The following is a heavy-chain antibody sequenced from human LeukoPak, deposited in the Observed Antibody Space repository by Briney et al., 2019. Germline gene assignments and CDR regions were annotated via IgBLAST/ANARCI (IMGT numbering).Heavy chain of an antibody. CDR1: GFTFSSYA. D-gene: IGHD3-3*01. V-gene: IGHV3-7*01. Sequence: GGSLRLSCAASGFTFSSYAMSWVRQAPGKGLEWVANIKQDGSEKYYVDSVKGRFTISRDNAKNSLYLQMNSLRAEDTAVYYCASTNLRLGFDPWGQGTLVTVSS. J-gene: IGHJ5*02. CDR2: IKQDGSEK. CDR3: ASTNLRLGFDP.